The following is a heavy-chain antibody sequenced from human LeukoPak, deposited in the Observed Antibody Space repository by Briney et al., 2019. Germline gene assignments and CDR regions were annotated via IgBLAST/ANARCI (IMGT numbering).Heavy chain of an antibody. CDR3: ARHVDPSIAVAGREH. CDR1: GGSISSTSCY. CDR2: IYYSGST. D-gene: IGHD6-19*01. J-gene: IGHJ1*01. Sequence: PSETLSLTCTVSGGSISSTSCYWAWIRQPPGKGLEWIGSIYYSGSTYYNPSLKSRVTISVDTSKNQFSLNLSSVTAADTAVFYCARHVDPSIAVAGREHWGQGTLVTVSS. V-gene: IGHV4-39*01.